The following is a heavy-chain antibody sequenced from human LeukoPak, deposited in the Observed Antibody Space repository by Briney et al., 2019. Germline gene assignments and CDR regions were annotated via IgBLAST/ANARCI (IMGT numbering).Heavy chain of an antibody. CDR3: ARDSGSYETFDY. CDR1: GDSVSSNSAA. V-gene: IGHV6-1*01. Sequence: SQTLSLTCAISGDSVSSNSAAWNWIRQSPSRGPEWLGRTYYKSKWYNDYAVSVKGRITINPDTSKNHFSLQLDSVTPEDTAVYYCARDSGSYETFDYWGQGTLVTVSS. D-gene: IGHD1-26*01. CDR2: TYYKSKWYN. J-gene: IGHJ4*02.